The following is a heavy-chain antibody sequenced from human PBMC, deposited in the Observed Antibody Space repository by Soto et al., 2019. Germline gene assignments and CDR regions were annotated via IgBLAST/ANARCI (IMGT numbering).Heavy chain of an antibody. J-gene: IGHJ5*02. D-gene: IGHD1-1*01. Sequence: SETLSLTCTVSGDSISSGGYYWSWIRQHPGKGLEWIGYIYYSGSTYYNPSLKSRVTISVDTSKNQFSLNLSSVTAADTAVYYCARMYNWNDGGFSWFDPWGQGTLVTVSS. CDR2: IYYSGST. CDR1: GDSISSGGYY. V-gene: IGHV4-31*03. CDR3: ARMYNWNDGGFSWFDP.